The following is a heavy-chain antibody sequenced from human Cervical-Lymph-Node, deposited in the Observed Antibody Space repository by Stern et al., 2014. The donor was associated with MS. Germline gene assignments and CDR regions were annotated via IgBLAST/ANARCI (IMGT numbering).Heavy chain of an antibody. V-gene: IGHV4-39*01. CDR3: ARSQDIVVVSAATVEGYYYFGMDV. D-gene: IGHD2-2*01. CDR1: GGSMKSRSYY. Sequence: QVQLQESGPGLVKPSGTLSLTCTISGGSMKSRSYYWVWIRQPPGKGLEWIGSVYYDGSTYYNPSLTSGVTIPEDTSKNQFSLQLSSATAADTAVYYCARSQDIVVVSAATVEGYYYFGMDVWGQGTTVTVSS. CDR2: VYYDGST. J-gene: IGHJ6*02.